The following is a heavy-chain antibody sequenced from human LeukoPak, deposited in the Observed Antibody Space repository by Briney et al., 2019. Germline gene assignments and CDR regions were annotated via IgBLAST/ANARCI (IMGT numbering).Heavy chain of an antibody. CDR1: GFTFSSYG. D-gene: IGHD4-11*01. Sequence: TGESLRLSCAASGFTFSSYGMHWVRQAPGKGLEWVAFIRYDGSNKYYADSVKGRFTISRDNSKNTLYLQMNSLRAEDTAVYYCAKDLGYSKTIDYWGKGTLVTVSS. CDR3: AKDLGYSKTIDY. CDR2: IRYDGSNK. J-gene: IGHJ4*02. V-gene: IGHV3-30*02.